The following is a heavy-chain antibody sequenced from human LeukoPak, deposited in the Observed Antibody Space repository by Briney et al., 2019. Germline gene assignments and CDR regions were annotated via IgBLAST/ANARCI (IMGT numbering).Heavy chain of an antibody. CDR2: FNPNSGGT. V-gene: IGHV1-2*02. CDR3: AREAIAVAGSTDYYYMDV. D-gene: IGHD6-19*01. CDR1: GYTFTGYY. J-gene: IGHJ6*03. Sequence: ASVKVSCKASGYTFTGYYMHWVRQAPGQGLEWMGWFNPNSGGTNYAQKFQGRVTMTRDTSISTAYMELSRLRSDDTAVYYCAREAIAVAGSTDYYYMDVWGKGTTVTISS.